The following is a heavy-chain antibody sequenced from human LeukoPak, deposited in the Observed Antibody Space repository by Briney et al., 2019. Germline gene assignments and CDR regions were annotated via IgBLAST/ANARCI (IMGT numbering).Heavy chain of an antibody. J-gene: IGHJ4*02. Sequence: ASVKVSCKASGYTFTSYDINWVRQATGLGLEWMGWMNPNSGNTGYAQKFQGRVTMTRNTSISTAYMELSSLRSEDTAVYYCARGRGIAARRGFDYWGQGTLVTVSS. D-gene: IGHD6-6*01. CDR3: ARGRGIAARRGFDY. CDR1: GYTFTSYD. V-gene: IGHV1-8*01. CDR2: MNPNSGNT.